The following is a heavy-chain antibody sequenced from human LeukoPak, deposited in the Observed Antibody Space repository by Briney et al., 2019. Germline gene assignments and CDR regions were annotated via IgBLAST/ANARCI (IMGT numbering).Heavy chain of an antibody. CDR3: ARVGRNGWDFDH. CDR1: GFTFSASW. J-gene: IGHJ4*02. CDR2: IDEGGGLT. D-gene: IGHD6-19*01. V-gene: IGHV3-7*01. Sequence: GESLRLSCAASGFTFSASWMTWVRQAPGKGLEWVTIIDEGGGLTFYVDSVKGRFSISRDNSKNSLSLQMSTLRVEDTAMYYCARVGRNGWDFDHWGQGTLVTVSS.